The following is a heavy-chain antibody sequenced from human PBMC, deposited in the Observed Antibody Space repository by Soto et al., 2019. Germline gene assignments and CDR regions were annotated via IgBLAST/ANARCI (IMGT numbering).Heavy chain of an antibody. V-gene: IGHV4-61*01. Sequence: SETLSLTCTVSGGSVSSGSYYWSWIRQPPGKGLEWIGYIYYSGSTNYNPSLKSRVTISVDTPKNQCSLKLSSVTAADTAVYYCARSKRGSSKYYYSIDVWGQGTTVTVSS. CDR3: ARSKRGSSKYYYSIDV. CDR1: GGSVSSGSYY. CDR2: IYYSGST. J-gene: IGHJ6*02. D-gene: IGHD2-15*01.